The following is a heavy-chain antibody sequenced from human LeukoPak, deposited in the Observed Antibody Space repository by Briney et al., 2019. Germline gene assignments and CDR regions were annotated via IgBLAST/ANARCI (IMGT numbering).Heavy chain of an antibody. CDR3: ARLGYYDFWSGYSRYYYGMDV. D-gene: IGHD3-3*01. V-gene: IGHV1-69*04. CDR2: IIPILGIA. Sequence: AASVKVSCKASGGTFSSYAISWVRQAPGQGLEWMGRIIPILGIANYAQKFQGRVTITADKSTSTAYMELSSLRSDDTAVYYCARLGYYDFWSGYSRYYYGMDVWGQGTTVTVSS. CDR1: GGTFSSYA. J-gene: IGHJ6*02.